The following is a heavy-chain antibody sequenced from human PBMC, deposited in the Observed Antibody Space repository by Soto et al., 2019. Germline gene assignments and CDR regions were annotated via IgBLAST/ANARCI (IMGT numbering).Heavy chain of an antibody. J-gene: IGHJ5*02. CDR3: SRQSVRYFDWSNHYNWFDP. CDR2: IYYSGST. D-gene: IGHD3-9*01. CDR1: GGSISSSSYY. Sequence: SETLSLTCTVSGGSISSSSYYWGWIRQPPGKGLEWIGSIYYSGSTYYNPSLKSRVNISVDTSKNQFSLKLSYVTAADTAVYFCSRQSVRYFDWSNHYNWFDPWGQGTLVTVSS. V-gene: IGHV4-39*01.